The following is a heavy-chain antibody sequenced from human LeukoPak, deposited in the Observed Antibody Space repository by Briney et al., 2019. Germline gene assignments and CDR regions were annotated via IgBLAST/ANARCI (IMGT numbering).Heavy chain of an antibody. CDR1: GGSFSGYY. D-gene: IGHD6-19*01. CDR3: ARGSGWYRY. Sequence: PSETLSLTCAVYGGSFSGYYWSWIRQPPGKGLEWIGEINHSGSTNYNPSLKSRVTISVDTSKNQFSLKLSSVTAADTVVYYCARGSGWYRYWGQGTLVTVSS. J-gene: IGHJ4*02. V-gene: IGHV4-34*01. CDR2: INHSGST.